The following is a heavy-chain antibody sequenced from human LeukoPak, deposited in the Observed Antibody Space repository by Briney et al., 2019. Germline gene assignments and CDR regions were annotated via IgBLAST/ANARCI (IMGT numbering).Heavy chain of an antibody. V-gene: IGHV3-9*01. CDR1: GFTFDDYA. CDR2: ISWNRGSI. D-gene: IGHD6-19*01. CDR3: ARSDLSSGWYPNWFDP. J-gene: IGHJ5*02. Sequence: GGSLTLSCAASGFTFDDYAMHWVRQAPGKGLEWVSGISWNRGSIGYSDSVKGRFTISRDNAKNSLYLQMNSLRAEDTAVYYCARSDLSSGWYPNWFDPWGQGTLVTVSS.